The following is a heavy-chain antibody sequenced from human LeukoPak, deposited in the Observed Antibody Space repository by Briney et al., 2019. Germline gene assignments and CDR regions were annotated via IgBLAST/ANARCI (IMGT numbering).Heavy chain of an antibody. CDR2: FYTSGTP. J-gene: IGHJ4*02. D-gene: IGHD2-21*01. V-gene: IGHV4-61*02. CDR1: GGSISRGSYH. Sequence: SETLSLTCTVSGGSISRGSYHWSWIRQPAGKGLEWIGRFYTSGTPIYNPSLKSRVTILVDTSRNQFSLKLTSVTAADTAVYYCARGGIPDYWGQGILVTVSS. CDR3: ARGGIPDY.